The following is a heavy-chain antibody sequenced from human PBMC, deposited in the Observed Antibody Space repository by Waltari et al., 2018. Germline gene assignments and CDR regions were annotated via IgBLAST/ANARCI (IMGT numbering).Heavy chain of an antibody. CDR2: YSGSGGTE. J-gene: IGHJ3*02. D-gene: IGHD1-26*01. Sequence: APGKGMEWVAVYSGSGGTEDKADSVKGRFTLAGGKSKNALYLQVDSRRGEDTAVYNCGKDRWVNTVAFEIWGRGTMVTVSS. CDR3: GKDRWVNTVAFEI. V-gene: IGHV3-23*01.